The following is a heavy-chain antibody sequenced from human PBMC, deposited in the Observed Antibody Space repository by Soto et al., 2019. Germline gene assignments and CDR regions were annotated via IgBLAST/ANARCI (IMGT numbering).Heavy chain of an antibody. Sequence: GGSLRLSCAASGFTFSSHDMHWVRQVTGKGLEWVSGIDSAGDAKYPASVKGRFTISRENAKNSLHLQMNSLRAGDTAVYYCARDSRDGYNYIGLHYYYYGMDVWGQGTTVTVSS. V-gene: IGHV3-13*01. CDR3: ARDSRDGYNYIGLHYYYYGMDV. J-gene: IGHJ6*02. D-gene: IGHD5-12*01. CDR1: GFTFSSHD. CDR2: IDSAGDA.